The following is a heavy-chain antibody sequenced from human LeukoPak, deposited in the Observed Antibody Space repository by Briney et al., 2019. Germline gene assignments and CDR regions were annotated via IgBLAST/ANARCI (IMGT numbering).Heavy chain of an antibody. CDR2: IHYSGST. CDR1: GGSISTYY. J-gene: IGHJ4*02. V-gene: IGHV4-59*01. Sequence: SETLSLTCTVSGGSISTYYWTWIRQPPGKGLEWIGYIHYSGSTNYNPSPKRRVTISVDTSKNQFSLKLTSVTAAATAVYYCARGDTSMAFDYWGQGTLVTVS. CDR3: ARGDTSMAFDY. D-gene: IGHD5-18*01.